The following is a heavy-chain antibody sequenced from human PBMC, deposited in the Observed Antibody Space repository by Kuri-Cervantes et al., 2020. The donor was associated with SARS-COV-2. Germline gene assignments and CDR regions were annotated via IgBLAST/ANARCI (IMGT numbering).Heavy chain of an antibody. CDR2: IYHSGST. CDR3: ARGSNYDFWSGYSTFDY. J-gene: IGHJ4*02. V-gene: IGHV4-38-2*02. Sequence: SETLSLTCTVSGYSISSGYYWGWIRQPPGKGLEWIGSIYHSGSTYYNPSLKSRVTISVDTSKNQFSLKLSSVTAADTAVYYCARGSNYDFWSGYSTFDYWGQGTLVTVSS. CDR1: GYSISSGYY. D-gene: IGHD3-3*01.